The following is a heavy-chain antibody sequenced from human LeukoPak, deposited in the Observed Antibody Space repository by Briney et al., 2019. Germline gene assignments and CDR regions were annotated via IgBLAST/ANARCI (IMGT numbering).Heavy chain of an antibody. J-gene: IGHJ5*02. D-gene: IGHD3-3*01. CDR2: IYYSGST. CDR3: ARWRDTSFDP. V-gene: IGHV4-39*07. CDR1: GGSISSSSYY. Sequence: SETLXLTCTVSGGSISSSSYYWGWIRQPPGKGLEWIGSIYYSGSTYYNPSLKSRFTISVDTSKNQFSLKLSSVTAADTAVYYXARWRDTSFDPWGQGTLVTVSS.